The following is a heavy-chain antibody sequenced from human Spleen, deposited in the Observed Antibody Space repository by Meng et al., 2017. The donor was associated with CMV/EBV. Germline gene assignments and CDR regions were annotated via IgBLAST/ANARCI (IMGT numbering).Heavy chain of an antibody. V-gene: IGHV5-51*01. D-gene: IGHD6-6*01. Sequence: SCKGSGYSFTSYWIGWVRQMPGKGLEWMGIIYPGDSDTRYSPSFQGQVTISADKSISTAYLQWSSLKASDTAMYYCARQREYSSSSAPLDYWGQGTLVTVSS. CDR2: IYPGDSDT. J-gene: IGHJ4*02. CDR3: ARQREYSSSSAPLDY. CDR1: GYSFTSYW.